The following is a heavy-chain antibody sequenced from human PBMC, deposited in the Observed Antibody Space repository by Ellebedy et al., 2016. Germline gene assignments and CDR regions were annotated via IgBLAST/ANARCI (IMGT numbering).Heavy chain of an antibody. CDR1: GGSFSGYY. CDR2: FTHDGNI. CDR3: ARGPDYAKTGY. V-gene: IGHV4-34*01. D-gene: IGHD4-17*01. Sequence: SETLSLXCTVYGGSFSGYYWSWIRQPPGKGLEWIGEFTHDGNINYNSFLKSRVTISVDMSKKQFSLILSSVTAADTAVYYCARGPDYAKTGYWGQGTLVTVSS. J-gene: IGHJ4*02.